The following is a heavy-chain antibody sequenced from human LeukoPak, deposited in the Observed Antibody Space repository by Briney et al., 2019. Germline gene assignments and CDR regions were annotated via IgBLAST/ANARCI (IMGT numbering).Heavy chain of an antibody. J-gene: IGHJ5*02. CDR1: GFTFSSYW. CDR2: IKQDGSEK. D-gene: IGHD3-16*01. V-gene: IGHV3-7*01. CDR3: AREGSITNLGENWFDP. Sequence: GGSLRLSCAASGFTFSSYWMSWVRQAPGKGLEWVANIKQDGSEKYYVDSVKGRFTISRDNAKNSLYLQMNSLRAEDTAVYYCAREGSITNLGENWFDPWGQGTLVTVSS.